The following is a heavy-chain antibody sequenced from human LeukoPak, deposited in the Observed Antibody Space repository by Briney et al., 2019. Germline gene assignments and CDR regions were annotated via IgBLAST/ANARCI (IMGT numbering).Heavy chain of an antibody. CDR1: GYTFTGYY. D-gene: IGHD3-10*01. J-gene: IGHJ6*03. CDR2: INPNSGGT. Sequence: ASVKVSCKASGYTFTGYYMHWVRQAPGQGLEWMGWINPNSGGTNYAQKFQGRVTMTRDTSISTAYMELSRLRSDDRAVYYCARDSYGSGSYYNYYMDVWGKGTTVTVSS. CDR3: ARDSYGSGSYYNYYMDV. V-gene: IGHV1-2*02.